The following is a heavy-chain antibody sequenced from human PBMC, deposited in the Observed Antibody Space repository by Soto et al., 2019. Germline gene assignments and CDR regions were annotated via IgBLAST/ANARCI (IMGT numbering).Heavy chain of an antibody. Sequence: EVQLVESGGGLVQPGGPLRLSCAASGFNFSNYDMHWVRQAIGKGLEWVSAIGTAGDTSYAGSVKGRFTISRENAKNSLFLQINSLRAGDTAVYYCCRGDYKVYYYYYVDVWGTGTTVTVSS. D-gene: IGHD4-17*01. CDR1: GFNFSNYD. V-gene: IGHV3-13*01. CDR3: CRGDYKVYYYYYVDV. CDR2: IGTAGDT. J-gene: IGHJ6*03.